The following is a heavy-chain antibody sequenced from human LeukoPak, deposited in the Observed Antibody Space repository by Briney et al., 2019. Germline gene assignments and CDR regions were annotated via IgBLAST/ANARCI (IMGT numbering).Heavy chain of an antibody. D-gene: IGHD7-27*01. CDR2: ISDSGDAT. CDR1: GFIFSYYG. J-gene: IGHJ4*02. V-gene: IGHV3-23*01. Sequence: GGSLRLSCEVSGFIFSYYGMNWVRQAPGKGLEWVSAISDSGDATYYADSVKGRFTISRDNSKGTLYLQMNNLRAEDTALYYCAKASANWGNYYFDYWGQGTLVTVSS. CDR3: AKASANWGNYYFDY.